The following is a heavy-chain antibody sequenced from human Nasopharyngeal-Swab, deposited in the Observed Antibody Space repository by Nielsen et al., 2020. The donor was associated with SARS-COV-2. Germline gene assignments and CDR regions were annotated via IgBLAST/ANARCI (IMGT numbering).Heavy chain of an antibody. V-gene: IGHV3-23*03. CDR1: GFTFSTYA. CDR2: IYSGAGST. Sequence: GGSLRLSCAASGFTFSTYAMTWVRQAPGKGLEWVSVIYSGAGSTYYPGSVKGRFTISRDNSKNTLYLQMNSLRVEDTAVYYCAKDRDPNSGSYYLDYWGQGTLVTVSS. J-gene: IGHJ4*02. D-gene: IGHD1-26*01. CDR3: AKDRDPNSGSYYLDY.